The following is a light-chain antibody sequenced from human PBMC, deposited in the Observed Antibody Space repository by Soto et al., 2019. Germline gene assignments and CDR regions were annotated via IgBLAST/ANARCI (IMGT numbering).Light chain of an antibody. CDR3: QQYGDSPLT. CDR1: QSFTVNS. V-gene: IGKV3-20*01. CDR2: AAS. J-gene: IGKJ3*01. Sequence: EIVLTQSPSTLSLSPGEGVTLSCRASQSFTVNSLAWYQQKPGQAPRLLIYAASTRAAAVPDRFTGSGSGTDFALTISRLEPEDFGVYYCQQYGDSPLTSGPGTKVHIK.